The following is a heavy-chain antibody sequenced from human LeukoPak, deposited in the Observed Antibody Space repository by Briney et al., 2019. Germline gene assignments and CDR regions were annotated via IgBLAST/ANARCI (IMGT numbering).Heavy chain of an antibody. D-gene: IGHD2-2*02. J-gene: IGHJ4*02. CDR1: GYTFTGYY. CDR2: FDPEDGET. V-gene: IGHV1-24*01. Sequence: ASVKVSCKASGYTFTGYYMHWVRQAPGQGLEWMGGFDPEDGETIYAQKFQGRVTMTEDTSTDTAYMELSSLRSEDTAVYYCATLRGIPYWGQGTLVTVSS. CDR3: ATLRGIPY.